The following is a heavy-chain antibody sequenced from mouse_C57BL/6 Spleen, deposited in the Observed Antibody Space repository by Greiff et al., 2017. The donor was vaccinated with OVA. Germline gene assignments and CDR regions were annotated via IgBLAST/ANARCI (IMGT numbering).Heavy chain of an antibody. Sequence: VQLQQSGAELVRPGASVTLSCTASGFNIKDDYMHWVKQRPEQGLEWIGWIDPENGDTEYASKFQGKATITADTSSNTAYLQLSSLTSEDTAVYYCTTYDYDGGAWFAYWGQGTLVTVSA. D-gene: IGHD2-4*01. V-gene: IGHV14-4*01. CDR2: IDPENGDT. CDR1: GFNIKDDY. CDR3: TTYDYDGGAWFAY. J-gene: IGHJ3*01.